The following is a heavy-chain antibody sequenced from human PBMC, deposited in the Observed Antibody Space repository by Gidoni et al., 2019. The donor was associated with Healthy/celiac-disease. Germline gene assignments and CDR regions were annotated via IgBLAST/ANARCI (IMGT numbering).Heavy chain of an antibody. CDR3: AGAQDGEVYWYFDL. Sequence: QVQLVQSGAEVKKPGSSVKVSCKASGGTFSSYAISWVRQAPGQGLEWMGRIIPILGIANYAQKFQGRVTITADKSTSTAYMELSSLRSEDTAVYYCAGAQDGEVYWYFDLWGRGTLVTVSS. CDR2: IIPILGIA. D-gene: IGHD4-17*01. CDR1: GGTFSSYA. J-gene: IGHJ2*01. V-gene: IGHV1-69*04.